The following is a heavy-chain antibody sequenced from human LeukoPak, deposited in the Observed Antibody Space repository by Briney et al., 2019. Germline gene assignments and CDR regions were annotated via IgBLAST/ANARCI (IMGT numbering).Heavy chain of an antibody. CDR2: IYHSGST. J-gene: IGHJ5*02. V-gene: IGHV4-30-2*01. CDR3: ARVGAHCSSTSCYTDWFDP. D-gene: IGHD2-2*02. CDR1: GGSISSGGYS. Sequence: PSETLSLTCAVSGGSISSGGYSWSWIRQPPGKGLEWIGYIYHSGSTYYNPSLKSRVTISVDRSKNQFSLKLSSVTAADTAVYYCARVGAHCSSTSCYTDWFDPWGQGTLVTVSS.